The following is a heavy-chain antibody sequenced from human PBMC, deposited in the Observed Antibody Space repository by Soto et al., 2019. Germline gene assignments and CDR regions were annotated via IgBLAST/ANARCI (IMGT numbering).Heavy chain of an antibody. Sequence: SETLSLTSAVSGGSFTSNNWWTWVRQPPGQGLEWIGEIYRTGSTNYNPSLKSRVTISLDKSENQFSLKVTSLTAADTAVYYCASRDPGTSVDYWGQGTLVTVSS. V-gene: IGHV4-4*02. CDR2: IYRTGST. CDR3: ASRDPGTSVDY. D-gene: IGHD1-7*01. J-gene: IGHJ4*02. CDR1: GGSFTSNNW.